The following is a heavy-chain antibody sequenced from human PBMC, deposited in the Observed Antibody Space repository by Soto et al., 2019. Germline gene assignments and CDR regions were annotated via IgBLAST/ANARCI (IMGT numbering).Heavy chain of an antibody. V-gene: IGHV1-46*01. Sequence: QVQLVQSGAEVKKAGASVKISCKTSGDTFSHYYMHWVRQAPGQGLEWMSIIYASFHSPTYSQNFQGRLPVTSDASTLTVYMELSSLKSEDTAVYYCARAQVSGTIEIGFSVWGQGTLVTVSS. CDR3: ARAQVSGTIEIGFSV. J-gene: IGHJ3*01. CDR2: IYASFHSP. D-gene: IGHD1-26*01. CDR1: GDTFSHYY.